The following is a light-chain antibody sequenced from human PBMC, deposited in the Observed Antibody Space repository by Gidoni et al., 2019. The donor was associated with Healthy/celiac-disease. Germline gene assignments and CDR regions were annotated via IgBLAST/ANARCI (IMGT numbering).Light chain of an antibody. CDR3: QQYNNWPPLT. V-gene: IGKV3-15*01. J-gene: IGKJ4*01. CDR2: GAS. CDR1: QSVSNN. Sequence: EIVMTQSPATLSVFPGERATLSCRASQSVSNNLAWYQQRPGQAPRLLIYGASTRATGIPARFSGNGSGTEFTLTISNLQSEDFAVYYCQQYNNWPPLTFGGGTKVEIK.